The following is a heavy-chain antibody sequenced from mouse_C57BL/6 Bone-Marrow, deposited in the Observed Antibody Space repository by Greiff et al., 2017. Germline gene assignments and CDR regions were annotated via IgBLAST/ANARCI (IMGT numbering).Heavy chain of an antibody. V-gene: IGHV5-4*01. CDR2: ISDGGSYT. Sequence: EVQLVESGGGLVKPGGSLKLSCAASGFTFSSYAMSWVRPTPEKRLEWVATISDGGSYTYYPDNVKGRFTISRDNAKNNLYLQMSHLKSEDTAMYYCARVLRRVYYAMDYWGQGTSVTVSS. J-gene: IGHJ4*01. CDR1: GFTFSSYA. D-gene: IGHD1-1*01. CDR3: ARVLRRVYYAMDY.